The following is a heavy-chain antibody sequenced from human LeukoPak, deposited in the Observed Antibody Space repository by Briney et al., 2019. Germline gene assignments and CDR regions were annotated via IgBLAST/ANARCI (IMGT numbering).Heavy chain of an antibody. J-gene: IGHJ4*02. CDR1: GFSFDDYA. D-gene: IGHD6-19*01. V-gene: IGHV3-9*01. Sequence: PGRSLRLSCAASGFSFDDYAMHWVRQAPGKGLEWVTGISWNSGSIGYADSVKGRFTISRDNAKNSLYLQMNSLRAEDTALYYCAKATGYSSGWFVYWGQGTLVTVSS. CDR3: AKATGYSSGWFVY. CDR2: ISWNSGSI.